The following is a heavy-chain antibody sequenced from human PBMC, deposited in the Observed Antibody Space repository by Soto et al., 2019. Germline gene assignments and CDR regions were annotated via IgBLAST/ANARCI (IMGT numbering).Heavy chain of an antibody. V-gene: IGHV4-59*08. Sequence: QVQLQESGPGLVKPSETLSLTCTVSGGSISSYYWSWIRQPPGKGLEWIGYIYYSGSTNYNPSLKSRVTKSVDTSKNQCSLKLSSVTAADTAVYYCARHGKAAAQFDYWGQGTLVTVSS. CDR1: GGSISSYY. J-gene: IGHJ4*02. D-gene: IGHD6-13*01. CDR2: IYYSGST. CDR3: ARHGKAAAQFDY.